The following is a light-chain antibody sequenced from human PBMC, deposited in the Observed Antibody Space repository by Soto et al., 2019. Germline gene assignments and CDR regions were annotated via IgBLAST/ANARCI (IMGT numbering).Light chain of an antibody. J-gene: IGKJ2*01. CDR1: QSISSW. CDR2: DAS. V-gene: IGKV1-5*01. CDR3: QQYNSYSGT. Sequence: DIQMTQSPSTLSASVGDRVTITCRASQSISSWLAWYQQKPGKAPNLLIYDASSLDSGVPSRFSGSGSGTEFTLTISSLQPDDFATYYCQQYNSYSGTFGQGTKLESK.